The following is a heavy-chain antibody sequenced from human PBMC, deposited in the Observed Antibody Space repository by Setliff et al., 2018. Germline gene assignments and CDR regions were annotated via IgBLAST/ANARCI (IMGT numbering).Heavy chain of an antibody. CDR2: ISHTGSA. Sequence: KASETLSLTCAVSSYSISSGYFWGWLRQPPGKGLEWIGSISHTGSADYNPSLESRVTISLDASKNQFSLNLKSVTAADTAVYYCARGRAGHSGHWGQGTLVTVSS. V-gene: IGHV4-38-2*01. J-gene: IGHJ4*02. D-gene: IGHD6-19*01. CDR3: ARGRAGHSGH. CDR1: SYSISSGYF.